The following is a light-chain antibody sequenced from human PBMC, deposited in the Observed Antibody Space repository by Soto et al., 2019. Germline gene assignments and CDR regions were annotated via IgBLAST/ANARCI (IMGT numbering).Light chain of an antibody. Sequence: QSALTQPASVSGSPGQSITISCTGTSRDVGGYNYVSWYQQHPGKAPKLMIYDVSNRPSGVSNRFSGSKSGNTASLTISGLQAEDEADYYCSSYTSSSTRRVFGGGTKVTVL. CDR1: SRDVGGYNY. CDR3: SSYTSSSTRRV. V-gene: IGLV2-14*01. J-gene: IGLJ2*01. CDR2: DVS.